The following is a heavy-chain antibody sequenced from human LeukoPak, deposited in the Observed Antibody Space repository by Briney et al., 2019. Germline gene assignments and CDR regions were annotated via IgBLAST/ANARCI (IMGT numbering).Heavy chain of an antibody. CDR2: MNPNSGNT. CDR1: GYTFTSYD. J-gene: IGHJ6*03. Sequence: ASVRVSCKASGYTFTSYDINWVRQAPGQGLEWMGWMNPNSGNTDYAQKFQGRVTMTRNTSISTAYMELSSLRSEDTAVYYCARAPYFLWFGEHLPSYYMDVWGKGTTVTVSS. CDR3: ARAPYFLWFGEHLPSYYMDV. D-gene: IGHD3-10*01. V-gene: IGHV1-8*01.